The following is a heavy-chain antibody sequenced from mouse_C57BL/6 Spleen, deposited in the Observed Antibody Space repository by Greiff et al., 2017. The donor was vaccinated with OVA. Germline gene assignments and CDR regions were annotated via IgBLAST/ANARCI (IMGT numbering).Heavy chain of an antibody. CDR3: ARRGSSYWYFDV. V-gene: IGHV1-20*01. D-gene: IGHD1-1*01. CDR1: GYSFTGYF. Sequence: EVQLQQSGPELVKPGDSVKISCKASGYSFTGYFMNWVMQSHGKSLEWIGRINPYNGDTFYNQKFKGKATLTVDKSSSTAHMELRSLTSEDAAVYYCARRGSSYWYFDVWGTGTTVTVSS. CDR2: INPYNGDT. J-gene: IGHJ1*03.